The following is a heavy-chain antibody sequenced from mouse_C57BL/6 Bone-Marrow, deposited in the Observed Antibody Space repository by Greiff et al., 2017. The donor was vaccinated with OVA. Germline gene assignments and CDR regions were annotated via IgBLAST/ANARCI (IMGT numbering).Heavy chain of an antibody. J-gene: IGHJ3*01. Sequence: QVQLQQPGAELVKPGASVKLSCKASGYTFTSYWMQWVKQRPGQGLEWIGEIDPSDSYTNYNQKFKGKATLTVETSSSTAYMQLSSLTSEDSAVYYCARARIYYDYDGGFAYWGQGTLVTVSA. D-gene: IGHD2-4*01. CDR1: GYTFTSYW. V-gene: IGHV1-50*01. CDR3: ARARIYYDYDGGFAY. CDR2: IDPSDSYT.